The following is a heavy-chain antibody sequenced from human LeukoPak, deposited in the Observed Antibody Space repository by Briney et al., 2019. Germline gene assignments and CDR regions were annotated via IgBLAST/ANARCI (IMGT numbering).Heavy chain of an antibody. CDR1: GITFSSNS. Sequence: GGSLRLSCAASGITFSSNSMNWVRQAPGKGLEWVSSISSSTSYKYYADSVKGRFTISRDNAKNSLYLQMNSLTAEDTAVYYCARGSGSSSWYSYFDYRGQGSLVTVSS. CDR3: ARGSGSSSWYSYFDY. D-gene: IGHD6-13*01. CDR2: ISSSTSYK. V-gene: IGHV3-21*01. J-gene: IGHJ4*02.